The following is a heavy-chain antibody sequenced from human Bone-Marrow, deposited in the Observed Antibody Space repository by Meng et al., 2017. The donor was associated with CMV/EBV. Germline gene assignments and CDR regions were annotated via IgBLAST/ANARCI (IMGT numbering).Heavy chain of an antibody. J-gene: IGHJ4*02. CDR3: ARYRYQRYYFDY. CDR1: GDSVSSGNYY. V-gene: IGHV3-7*01. D-gene: IGHD2-2*01. Sequence: ETLSLTCTVSGDSVSSGNYYWSWVRQAPGKGLEWVANIKQDGSEIKYVDSVKGRFTISRDNAKNSLYLQMNSLRAEDTAVYYCARYRYQRYYFDYWGQGTLVTFSS. CDR2: IKQDGSEI.